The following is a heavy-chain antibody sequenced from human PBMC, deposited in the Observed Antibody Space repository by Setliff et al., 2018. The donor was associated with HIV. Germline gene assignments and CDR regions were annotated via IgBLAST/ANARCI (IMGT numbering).Heavy chain of an antibody. D-gene: IGHD1-26*01. J-gene: IGHJ4*02. CDR1: GGTFSNYA. CDR2: IVPLLGIA. CDR3: ASRAAGPSGRFFYYFNQ. Sequence: GASVMVSCKASGGTFSNYAISWVRQAPGQGLEWMGGIVPLLGIATYAQNFRGRITISADKSTDTAYMELSTLRFEDTAVYYCASRAAGPSGRFFYYFNQWGQGTLVTVSS. V-gene: IGHV1-69*10.